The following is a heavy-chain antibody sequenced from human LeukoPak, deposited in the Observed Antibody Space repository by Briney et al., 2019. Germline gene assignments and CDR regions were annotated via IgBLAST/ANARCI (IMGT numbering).Heavy chain of an antibody. J-gene: IGHJ1*01. CDR3: ARGYCGGDCYGD. CDR2: ISGSSRHI. D-gene: IGHD2-21*02. CDR1: RFTFSDYF. V-gene: IGHV3-21*01. Sequence: TPGGSLRLSCAASRFTFSDYFMNWVRQAPGKGLEYVSSISGSSRHIYYADSVKGRFTIPRDNTKSSLYLQMNSLRVEDMAVYYCARGYCGGDCYGDWGQGTLVTVSS.